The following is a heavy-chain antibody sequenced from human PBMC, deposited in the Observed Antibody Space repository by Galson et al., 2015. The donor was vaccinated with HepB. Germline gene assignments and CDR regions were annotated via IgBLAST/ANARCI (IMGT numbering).Heavy chain of an antibody. Sequence: SVKVSCKASGNTFTSYGISWLRQAPGQGLEWMGWIHTYTGNTNYAQTVRDRVTMTTDKSTGTAYMELRSLRPDDTAVYYCALWFGELPYFDYWGQGTLVTVSS. J-gene: IGHJ4*02. CDR2: IHTYTGNT. V-gene: IGHV1-18*01. D-gene: IGHD3-10*01. CDR3: ALWFGELPYFDY. CDR1: GNTFTSYG.